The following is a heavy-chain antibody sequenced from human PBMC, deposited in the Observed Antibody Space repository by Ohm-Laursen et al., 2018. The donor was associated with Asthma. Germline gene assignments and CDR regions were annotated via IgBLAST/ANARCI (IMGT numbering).Heavy chain of an antibody. V-gene: IGHV3-21*01. CDR3: ARGITPTWYFDY. Sequence: SLRLSCAASGFTFSSYSMNWVRQAPGKELEWVSSISSSSSYIYYADSVKGRFTISRDNAKNSLYLQMNSLRAEDTAVYYCARGITPTWYFDYWGQGTLVTVSS. J-gene: IGHJ4*02. D-gene: IGHD3-10*01. CDR2: ISSSSSYI. CDR1: GFTFSSYS.